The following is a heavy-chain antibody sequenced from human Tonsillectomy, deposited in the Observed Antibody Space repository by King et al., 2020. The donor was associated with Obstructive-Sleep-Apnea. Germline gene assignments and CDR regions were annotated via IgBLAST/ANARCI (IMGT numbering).Heavy chain of an antibody. J-gene: IGHJ3*02. Sequence: QLQESGPGLVKPSETLSLTCTVSGGSVSSGSYYWSWIRQPPGKGLEWIGYIYYSGSTNYNPSLKSRVTISVDTSKNQFSLKLSPVTAADTAVYYCARDRRGSYDAFDIWGQGTMVTVSS. D-gene: IGHD1-26*01. V-gene: IGHV4-61*01. CDR2: IYYSGST. CDR1: GGSVSSGSYY. CDR3: ARDRRGSYDAFDI.